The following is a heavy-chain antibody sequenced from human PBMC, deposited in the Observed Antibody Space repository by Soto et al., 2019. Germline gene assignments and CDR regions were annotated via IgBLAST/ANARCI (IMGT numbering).Heavy chain of an antibody. D-gene: IGHD3-3*01. CDR1: GFTFSSYG. J-gene: IGHJ6*04. Sequence: GGSLRLSCAASGFTFSSYGMHWVRQAPGKGLEWVAVIWYDGSNKYYEESVKGRFTISRDNSKNTLYLQMNSLRAEDTAVYYCAREGYTGFLGWLLIKPSHYYYGMDVWGKGTTVTVSS. V-gene: IGHV3-33*01. CDR3: AREGYTGFLGWLLIKPSHYYYGMDV. CDR2: IWYDGSNK.